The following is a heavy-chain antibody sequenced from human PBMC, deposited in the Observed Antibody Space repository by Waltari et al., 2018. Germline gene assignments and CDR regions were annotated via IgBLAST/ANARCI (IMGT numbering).Heavy chain of an antibody. CDR3: ATDWGYCSDDSCYVGERGDY. CDR1: GYSLTELS. Sequence: VQLIQSGAEVKKPGASVRLSCKVSGYSLTELSIHWVRQPPGKGLEWMGGLDPERRDPTYEQRFQGRVTMTEDTSTDTAYMELRSLTSDDTAVFYCATDWGYCSDDSCYVGERGDYWGQGTLVTVSS. D-gene: IGHD2-15*01. CDR2: LDPERRDP. J-gene: IGHJ4*02. V-gene: IGHV1-24*01.